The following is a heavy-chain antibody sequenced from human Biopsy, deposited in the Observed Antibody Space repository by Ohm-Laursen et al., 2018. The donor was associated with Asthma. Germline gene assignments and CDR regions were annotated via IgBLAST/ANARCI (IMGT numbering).Heavy chain of an antibody. CDR2: ISGSGGST. Sequence: SPRLSCAASGFTFSSYATSWVRQAPGKGLEWVSAISGSGGSTYYADSVKGRFTISRDNSKNTLYLQMNSLGAEDTAVYYCATFPYGDYLPLDYWGQGTLVTVSS. V-gene: IGHV3-23*01. CDR3: ATFPYGDYLPLDY. J-gene: IGHJ4*02. CDR1: GFTFSSYA. D-gene: IGHD4-17*01.